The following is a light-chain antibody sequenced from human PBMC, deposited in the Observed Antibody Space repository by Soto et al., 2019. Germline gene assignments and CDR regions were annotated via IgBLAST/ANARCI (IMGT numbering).Light chain of an antibody. CDR2: GNT. Sequence: QSVLTQPPSVSGAPGQRVTISCTGSSSNIGAGYDVHWYQQLPGTAPKLLIYGNTNRPSGVSDRFSGSKSGTSASLAITGLQAEDEADYYCQSSDSSLSASVVFGGGTKLTVL. J-gene: IGLJ2*01. CDR1: SSNIGAGYD. CDR3: QSSDSSLSASVV. V-gene: IGLV1-40*01.